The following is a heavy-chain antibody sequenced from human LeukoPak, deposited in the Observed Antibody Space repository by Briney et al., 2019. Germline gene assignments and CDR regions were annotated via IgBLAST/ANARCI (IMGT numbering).Heavy chain of an antibody. J-gene: IGHJ4*02. V-gene: IGHV3-48*02. CDR1: GVTFSTSG. Sequence: GGSLTLSCTASGVTFSTSGLSWVRQPPGKGLEWLSYITSSTKTLYMDSVQGRFTISRDNSKNSLYLQMDGLREEDTAVYYCARGYCSSTDCHLATHFEYWGQGTLVTVS. CDR3: ARGYCSSTDCHLATHFEY. D-gene: IGHD2-2*01. CDR2: ITSSTKTL.